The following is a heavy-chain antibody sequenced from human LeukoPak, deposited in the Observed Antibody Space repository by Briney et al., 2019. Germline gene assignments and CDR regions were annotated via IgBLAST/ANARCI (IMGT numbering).Heavy chain of an antibody. D-gene: IGHD3-22*01. V-gene: IGHV3-43*02. Sequence: GGSLRLSCAASGFTFEDYAMHWVREAPGKGLEWVSLISGDGGGTSYADSVKVRFTISRDNSKNSLFLQMNSLRTADTALYYCAKEKFQFFYDSSGYYHNYFDYWGQGTLVPVSS. CDR2: ISGDGGGT. CDR1: GFTFEDYA. CDR3: AKEKFQFFYDSSGYYHNYFDY. J-gene: IGHJ4*02.